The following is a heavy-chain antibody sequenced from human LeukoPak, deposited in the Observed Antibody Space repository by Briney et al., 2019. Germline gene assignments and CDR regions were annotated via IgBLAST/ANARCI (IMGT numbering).Heavy chain of an antibody. V-gene: IGHV4-59*12. J-gene: IGHJ4*02. Sequence: SETLSLTCTVSGGSISSYYWSWIRQPPGKGLEWIGYIYYSGSTNYNPSLKSRVTISVDTSKNQFSLKLSSVTAADTAVYYCARAHGGVNSWSGYFLYYFDYWGQGTLVTVSS. CDR2: IYYSGST. CDR1: GGSISSYY. D-gene: IGHD3-3*01. CDR3: ARAHGGVNSWSGYFLYYFDY.